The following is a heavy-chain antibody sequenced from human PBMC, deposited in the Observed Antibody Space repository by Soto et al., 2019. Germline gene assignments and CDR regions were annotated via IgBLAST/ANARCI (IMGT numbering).Heavy chain of an antibody. CDR3: ARGLYETQGLGDY. CDR1: GFTFSNYW. Sequence: GGSLRLSCVASGFTFSNYWMSWVRQAPGKGLEWVANIKEDGSAKFYVDSLKGRFTVSRDNTKNSLYLQMNSLRVEDTAVYFCARGLYETQGLGDYWGQGTLVTVSS. V-gene: IGHV3-7*04. CDR2: IKEDGSAK. J-gene: IGHJ4*02. D-gene: IGHD2-8*01.